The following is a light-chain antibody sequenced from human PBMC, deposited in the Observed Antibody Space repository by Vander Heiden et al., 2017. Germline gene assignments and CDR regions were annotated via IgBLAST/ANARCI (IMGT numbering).Light chain of an antibody. CDR2: KDS. CDR1: ALPKKY. Sequence: SHELTQPPSVSMSPVQTTTVTCSRHALPKKYAYWYQQKPGQAPVLVIYKDSERPSGIPERFSGSSSGTTVTLTISGVQAEDEADYYCQSADSSGTYPVVFGGGTKLTVL. CDR3: QSADSSGTYPVV. J-gene: IGLJ2*01. V-gene: IGLV3-25*03.